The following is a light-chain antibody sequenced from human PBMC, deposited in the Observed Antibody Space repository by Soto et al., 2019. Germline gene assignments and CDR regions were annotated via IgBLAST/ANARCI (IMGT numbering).Light chain of an antibody. Sequence: SYELTQPPSVSVSPGQTASITCSGDKLGDKYASWYQLKPGQSPVLVIYQDTKRPSGIPERFSGSNSGTTATLSISGTQAMDEADYYCQAWDTSTVVVGGGTKVTVL. CDR3: QAWDTSTVV. J-gene: IGLJ2*01. V-gene: IGLV3-1*01. CDR1: KLGDKY. CDR2: QDT.